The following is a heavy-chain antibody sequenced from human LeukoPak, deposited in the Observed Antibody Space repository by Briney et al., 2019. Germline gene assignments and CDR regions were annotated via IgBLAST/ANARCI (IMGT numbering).Heavy chain of an antibody. Sequence: SETLSLTCAVSGVSFSTYYWSWIRQSPEKGLEWIGEVNHSGYTNYNPSLKSRVTISVDTSRNQFSLKLSSVTAADTAVYYCARQLYGSDYWGQGTLVTVSS. D-gene: IGHD4-17*01. V-gene: IGHV4-34*01. CDR2: VNHSGYT. CDR3: ARQLYGSDY. J-gene: IGHJ4*02. CDR1: GVSFSTYY.